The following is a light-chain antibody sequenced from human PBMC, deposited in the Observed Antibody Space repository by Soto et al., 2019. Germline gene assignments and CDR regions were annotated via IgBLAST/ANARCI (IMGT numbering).Light chain of an antibody. CDR2: GAS. CDR1: QSVSSSY. CDR3: QQRSNWPQIT. V-gene: IGKV3D-20*02. Sequence: EIVLTQSPGTLSLSPGERATLFCRASQSVSSSYLAWYQPKPGQAPRLIIYGASTRATGTPDRFSGSGSGTDFTLTISSLEPEDFAVYYCQQRSNWPQITFGQGTRLEIK. J-gene: IGKJ5*01.